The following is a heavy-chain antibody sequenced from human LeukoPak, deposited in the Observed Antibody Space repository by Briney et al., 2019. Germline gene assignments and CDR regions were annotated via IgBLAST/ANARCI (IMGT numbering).Heavy chain of an antibody. CDR3: VRVGGGAYSGYAVY. J-gene: IGHJ4*02. Sequence: PGGSLRLSCAASGCTFSDYYMSWIRQAPGKGLEWISYISSSSSYTDYADSVKGRFTISRDNAKNSLYLQMNSLRAEDTAVYYCVRVGGGAYSGYAVYWGQGTLVTVSS. V-gene: IGHV3-11*06. CDR1: GCTFSDYY. CDR2: ISSSSSYT. D-gene: IGHD5-12*01.